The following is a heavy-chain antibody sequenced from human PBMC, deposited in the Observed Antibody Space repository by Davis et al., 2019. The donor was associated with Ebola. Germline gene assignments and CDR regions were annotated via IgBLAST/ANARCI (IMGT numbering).Heavy chain of an antibody. V-gene: IGHV1-69*13. CDR3: ARDRGMGYLDY. CDR2: IIPIFGTA. Sequence: AASVKVSCKASGGTFSSYAISWVRQAPGQGLEWMGGIIPIFGTANYAQKFQGRVTITADESTSTAYMELSSLRSEDTAVYYCARDRGMGYLDYWGQGTLVTVSS. J-gene: IGHJ4*02. D-gene: IGHD6-13*01. CDR1: GGTFSSYA.